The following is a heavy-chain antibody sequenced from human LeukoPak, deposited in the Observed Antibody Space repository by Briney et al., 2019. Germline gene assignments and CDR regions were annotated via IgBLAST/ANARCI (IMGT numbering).Heavy chain of an antibody. V-gene: IGHV3-48*01. CDR3: ARDRRRFLEWLLYDY. CDR2: ISSSSSTI. J-gene: IGHJ4*02. D-gene: IGHD3-3*01. Sequence: PGGSLRLSCAASGFTFSSYSMNWVRQAPGKALEWVSYISSSSSTIYYADSVKGRFTISRDNAKNSLYLQMNSLRAEDTAVYYCARDRRRFLEWLLYDYWGQGTLVTVSS. CDR1: GFTFSSYS.